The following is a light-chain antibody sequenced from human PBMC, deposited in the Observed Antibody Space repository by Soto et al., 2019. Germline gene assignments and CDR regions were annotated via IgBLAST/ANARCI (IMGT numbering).Light chain of an antibody. J-gene: IGKJ5*01. Sequence: EIVLTQSPDTLSLSPGQRATLSCRASQSVRSDYFAWYQQKPGQAPRVIIFGVSTRATAVPDRFSGSGSGTDFTLTITSLQSDDFAVYFCQQYSDWPITFGQGARLEIK. CDR2: GVS. CDR1: QSVRSD. V-gene: IGKV3-15*01. CDR3: QQYSDWPIT.